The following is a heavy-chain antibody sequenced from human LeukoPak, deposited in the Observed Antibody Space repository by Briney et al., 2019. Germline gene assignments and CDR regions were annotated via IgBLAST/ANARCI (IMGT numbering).Heavy chain of an antibody. CDR2: IYSGGST. CDR3: ARDCSSTSCRGGFDP. J-gene: IGHJ5*02. D-gene: IGHD2-2*01. Sequence: GGSLRLSCAASGFIVSSNYMSWVRQAPGKGLEWVSVIYSGGSTYYADSVKGRFTISSDNSKNTLYLQMNSLRAEDTAVYYCARDCSSTSCRGGFDPWGQGTLVTVSS. V-gene: IGHV3-66*02. CDR1: GFIVSSNY.